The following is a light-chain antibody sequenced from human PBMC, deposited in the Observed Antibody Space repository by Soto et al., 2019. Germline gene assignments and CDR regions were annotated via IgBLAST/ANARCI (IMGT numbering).Light chain of an antibody. J-gene: IGKJ3*01. CDR2: GAS. Sequence: EIVLTQSPATLSVSAGGTVTLSCRASQSIQTNVAWYQRIPGQAPRLLVYGASTRATGVPARFSGSGSGIEFTLTISSLQSEDSAFYYCQQYFNWPLTWTFGPGTKVQIK. V-gene: IGKV3-15*01. CDR3: QQYFNWPLTWT. CDR1: QSIQTN.